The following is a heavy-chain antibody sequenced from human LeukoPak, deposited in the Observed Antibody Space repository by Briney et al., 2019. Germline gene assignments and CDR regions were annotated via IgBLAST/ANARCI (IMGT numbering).Heavy chain of an antibody. J-gene: IGHJ4*02. CDR2: IKEDGSEK. CDR3: AREEGIDGSGYYYVLGY. Sequence: GGSLRLSCAASGFTFLNYWMAWVRQAPGKGLEWVASIKEDGSEKFHVDSVTGRFTISRDNAKNSLYLQMNSLRAEDTAVYYCAREEGIDGSGYYYVLGYWGQGALVTVSS. V-gene: IGHV3-7*01. CDR1: GFTFLNYW. D-gene: IGHD3-22*01.